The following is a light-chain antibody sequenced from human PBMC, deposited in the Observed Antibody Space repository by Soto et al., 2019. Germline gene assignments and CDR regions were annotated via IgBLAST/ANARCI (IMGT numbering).Light chain of an antibody. CDR1: QSVSSSY. V-gene: IGKV3-20*01. CDR3: QRYGSSRT. Sequence: EIVLTQSPGTLSLSPGERATLSCRASQSVSSSYLAWYQQKPGQAPRLLIYRASSRATGIPDRFSGSGSGTDFTLTISRLEPEVFAVYYCQRYGSSRTFGQGTKVEIK. CDR2: RAS. J-gene: IGKJ1*01.